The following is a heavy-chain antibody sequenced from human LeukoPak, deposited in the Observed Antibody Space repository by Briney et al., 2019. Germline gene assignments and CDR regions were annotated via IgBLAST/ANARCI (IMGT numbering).Heavy chain of an antibody. J-gene: IGHJ4*02. D-gene: IGHD3-16*01. Sequence: ASVKVSCKAFGYTFTRYYMHWVRQAPGQGPEWMGVISPSGGSTTYARKFRGRVTLTADKSTRTAYMGLSSLRSENTAVYYCARDNDSRDPPHFDYWGQGTLVTVSS. CDR2: ISPSGGST. V-gene: IGHV1-46*01. CDR3: ARDNDSRDPPHFDY. CDR1: GYTFTRYY.